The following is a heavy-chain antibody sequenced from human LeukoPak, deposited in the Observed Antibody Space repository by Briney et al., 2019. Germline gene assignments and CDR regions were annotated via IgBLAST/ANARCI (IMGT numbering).Heavy chain of an antibody. D-gene: IGHD6-13*01. J-gene: IGHJ4*02. V-gene: IGHV3-23*01. CDR2: ISGSGGTT. CDR3: AKDRFFLAAADYYFDY. CDR1: GFTFSSYA. Sequence: PGGSLRLSCAASGFTFSSYAMSWVRQAPGKGLEWVSAISGSGGTTHYADSVKGRFTISRDRSKNTLYLQMNSLRAEDTAVYYCAKDRFFLAAADYYFDYWGQGTLVTVSS.